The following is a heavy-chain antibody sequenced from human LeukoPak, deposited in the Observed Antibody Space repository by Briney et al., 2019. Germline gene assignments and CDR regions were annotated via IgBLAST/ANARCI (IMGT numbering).Heavy chain of an antibody. CDR2: ISAYNGNT. J-gene: IGHJ5*02. CDR1: GYTFTSYG. D-gene: IGHD5-18*01. CDR3: ARDRLYIQLWLDWFDP. Sequence: ASVKVSCKASGYTFTSYGISWVRQAPGQGLEWMGWISAYNGNTNYAQKLQGRVTMTTDTSTSTAYMELRSLRSDDTAVYYCARDRLYIQLWLDWFDPWGQGTLVTVSS. V-gene: IGHV1-18*01.